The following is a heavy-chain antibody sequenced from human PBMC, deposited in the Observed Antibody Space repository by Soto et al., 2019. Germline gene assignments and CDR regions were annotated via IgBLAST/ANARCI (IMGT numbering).Heavy chain of an antibody. D-gene: IGHD3-10*01. J-gene: IGHJ6*02. Sequence: GESLKISCKASGYIFSTNWIAWVRHVPGKGLEWMGSIFPADSDIRYNPSFQGQVTISVDRSIDTAYLQWSSLKASDTGTFYCAKHNYFGAGSSFCYNRSELWGQGTTVAACS. V-gene: IGHV5-51*01. CDR2: IFPADSDI. CDR1: GYIFSTNW. CDR3: AKHNYFGAGSSFCYNRSEL.